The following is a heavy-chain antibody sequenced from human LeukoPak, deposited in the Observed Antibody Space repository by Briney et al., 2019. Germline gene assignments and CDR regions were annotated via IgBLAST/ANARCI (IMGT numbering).Heavy chain of an antibody. CDR1: GGTFSSYA. D-gene: IGHD6-13*01. V-gene: IGHV1-69*01. CDR3: ARDKQQLEDYYYYYGMDV. J-gene: IGHJ6*04. Sequence: KXSCKASGGTFSSYAISWVRQAPGQGLEWMGGIIPIFGTANYAQKFQGRVTITADESTSTAYMELSSLRSEDTAVYYCARDKQQLEDYYYYYGMDVWGKGTTVTVSS. CDR2: IIPIFGTA.